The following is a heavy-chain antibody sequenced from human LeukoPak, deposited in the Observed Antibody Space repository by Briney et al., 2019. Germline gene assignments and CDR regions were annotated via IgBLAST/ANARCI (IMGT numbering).Heavy chain of an antibody. J-gene: IGHJ4*02. Sequence: GGSLRLSCAVSGFTVSGNYMSWVRQAPGKGLEWVSLIYSGGTTYYADSVKGRFTISRDNSKNTLYLQLNSLSAEDTAVYYCARRAGGYSHPYDYWGQGILVTVSS. CDR3: ARRAGGYSHPYDY. V-gene: IGHV3-53*01. D-gene: IGHD4-23*01. CDR1: GFTVSGNY. CDR2: IYSGGTT.